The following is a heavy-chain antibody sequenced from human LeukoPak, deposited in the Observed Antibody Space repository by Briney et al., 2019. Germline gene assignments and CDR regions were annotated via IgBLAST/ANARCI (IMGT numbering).Heavy chain of an antibody. Sequence: SVKVSCKASGGTFSSYAISWVRQAPGQGLEWMGGIIPIFGTANYAQKFQGRVTITADESTSTAYMELSSLRSEDTAVYYCARDRCVVPAAMPTNWFDPWGQGTLVTVSS. J-gene: IGHJ5*02. CDR3: ARDRCVVPAAMPTNWFDP. D-gene: IGHD2-2*01. CDR2: IIPIFGTA. CDR1: GGTFSSYA. V-gene: IGHV1-69*13.